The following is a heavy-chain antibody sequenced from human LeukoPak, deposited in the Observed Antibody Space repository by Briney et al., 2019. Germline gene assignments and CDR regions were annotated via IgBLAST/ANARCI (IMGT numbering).Heavy chain of an antibody. J-gene: IGHJ5*02. CDR2: IHSDGTTT. CDR1: GFTFNIYW. V-gene: IGHV3-74*01. D-gene: IGHD3-22*01. Sequence: GGSLRLSCEASGFTFNIYWMNWVRLAPGKGLVSVSRIHSDGTTTSYADSVKGRFTISRDNAKNTVYLQMNNLRAEDTAVYFCAGDVYYSLDPWGQGTQVTVSS. CDR3: AGDVYYSLDP.